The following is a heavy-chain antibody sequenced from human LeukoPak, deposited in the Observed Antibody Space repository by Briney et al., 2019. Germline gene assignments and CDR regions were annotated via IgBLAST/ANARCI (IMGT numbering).Heavy chain of an antibody. CDR3: AKERRRVVSSSSRDDY. V-gene: IGHV3-23*01. J-gene: IGHJ4*02. CDR1: GFTFSSYA. CDR2: ISGSGGST. D-gene: IGHD6-6*01. Sequence: GGSLRLSCAASGFTFSSYAMSWVRQAPGKGLEWVSAISGSGGSTYYADSVKGRFTISRDNSKNTLYLQMNSLRAEDTAVYYCAKERRRVVSSSSRDDYWGQGTLVTVSS.